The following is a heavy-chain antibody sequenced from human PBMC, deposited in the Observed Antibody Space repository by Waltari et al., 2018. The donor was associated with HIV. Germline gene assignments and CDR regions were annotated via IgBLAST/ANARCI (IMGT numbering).Heavy chain of an antibody. CDR1: GYSISSGYY. J-gene: IGHJ4*02. CDR2: IYHSGST. D-gene: IGHD3-16*02. V-gene: IGHV4-38-2*01. Sequence: QVQLQESGPGLVKPSEPLSLTCAVSGYSISSGYYWGWIRQPPGKGLEWIGSIYHSGSTYYNPSLKSRVTISVDTSKNQFSLKLSSVTAADTAVYYCASAFIEYFDYWGQGTLVTVSS. CDR3: ASAFIEYFDY.